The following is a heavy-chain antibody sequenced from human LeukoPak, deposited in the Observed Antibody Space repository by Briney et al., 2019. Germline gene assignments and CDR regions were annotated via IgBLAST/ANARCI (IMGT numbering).Heavy chain of an antibody. CDR1: GFTFSDYY. J-gene: IGHJ6*02. CDR3: ARAVRGHYYYYYGMDV. Sequence: GGSLRLSCAVSGFTFSDYYMSWIRQAPGKGLEWVSYISSSGSTIYYADSVKGRFTISRDNAKNSLYLQMNSLRAEDTAVYYCARAVRGHYYYYYGMDVWGQGTTVTVSS. V-gene: IGHV3-11*01. D-gene: IGHD3-10*02. CDR2: ISSSGSTI.